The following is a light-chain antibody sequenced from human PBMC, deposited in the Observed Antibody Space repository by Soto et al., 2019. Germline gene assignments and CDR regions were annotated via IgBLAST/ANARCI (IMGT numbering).Light chain of an antibody. CDR3: QQYDNWPLT. V-gene: IGKV3-15*01. CDR1: QSVSSK. CDR2: DAS. Sequence: EIVMTQSPDTLSVSPGERVTLSCRASQSVSSKLAWYQQKPGQAPRLLIYDASTRATGIPARFSGSGSGTEFTLTISSLQSEDFEVYYCQQYDNWPLTFGGGAKVEIK. J-gene: IGKJ4*01.